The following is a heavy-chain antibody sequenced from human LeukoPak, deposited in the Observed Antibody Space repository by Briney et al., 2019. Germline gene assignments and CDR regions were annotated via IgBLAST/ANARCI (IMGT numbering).Heavy chain of an antibody. CDR1: GFTFSSYG. Sequence: PGGSLRLSCAASGFTFSSYGMHWVRQAPGKGLEWVTVISYDGSNKYYADSVKGRFTISRDNSKNTLYLQMNSLRAEDTAVCYCARRPIKYYYYGMDVWGQGTTVTVSS. J-gene: IGHJ6*02. V-gene: IGHV3-30*03. CDR3: ARRPIKYYYYGMDV. CDR2: ISYDGSNK.